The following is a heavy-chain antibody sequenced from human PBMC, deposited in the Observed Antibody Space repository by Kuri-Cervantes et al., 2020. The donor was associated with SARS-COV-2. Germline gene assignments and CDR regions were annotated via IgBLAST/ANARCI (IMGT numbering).Heavy chain of an antibody. CDR3: ARGGYCSGGSCYSVYYYYYYGMDV. Sequence: GGSLRLSCAGSGITFSSYWMNWVRQAPGKGLEWVANIKQDGSETYYVDSVKGRFTISRDNAKNSLYPQMNSLRAEDTAVYYCARGGYCSGGSCYSVYYYYYYGMDVWGQGTTVTVSS. V-gene: IGHV3-7*01. CDR1: GITFSSYW. D-gene: IGHD2-15*01. CDR2: IKQDGSET. J-gene: IGHJ6*02.